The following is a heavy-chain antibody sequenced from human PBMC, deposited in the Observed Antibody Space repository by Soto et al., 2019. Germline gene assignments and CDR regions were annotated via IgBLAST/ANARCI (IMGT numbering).Heavy chain of an antibody. Sequence: QVQLQQWGAGLLKPSETLSLTCAVYGGSFSGYQWTWIRQTPGKRLEWIGEINDSGNINYNPSLMSRVTILVDTPKKQISLKLSSVTAADTAVYYCARGLILWFGEFSRRGGYYYYMDVWGKGTTVTVSS. D-gene: IGHD3-10*01. CDR2: INDSGNI. V-gene: IGHV4-34*01. J-gene: IGHJ6*03. CDR1: GGSFSGYQ. CDR3: ARGLILWFGEFSRRGGYYYYMDV.